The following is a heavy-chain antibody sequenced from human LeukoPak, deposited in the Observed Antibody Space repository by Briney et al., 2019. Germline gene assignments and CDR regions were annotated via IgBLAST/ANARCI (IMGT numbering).Heavy chain of an antibody. Sequence: GESLKIFCKGSGYSFTSYWIGWVRQMPGKGLEWMGIIYPGDSDTRYSPSFQGQVTISADKSISTAYLQWSSLKASDTAMYYCARHGGNDYGDYGGETSPDHWFDPWGQGTLVTVSS. D-gene: IGHD4-17*01. CDR3: ARHGGNDYGDYGGETSPDHWFDP. J-gene: IGHJ5*02. CDR1: GYSFTSYW. V-gene: IGHV5-51*01. CDR2: IYPGDSDT.